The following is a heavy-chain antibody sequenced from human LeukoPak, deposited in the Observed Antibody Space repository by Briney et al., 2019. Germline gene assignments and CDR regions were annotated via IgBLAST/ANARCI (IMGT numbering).Heavy chain of an antibody. Sequence: ASVKVSCKASGSTFTSYDINWVRQATGQGLEWMGWMNPNSGNTGYAKKFQGRVTITMNNSISTAYMELSNLRSEDTAVYYCARGPLYYDFWSGQYYYYYYRDVWGKGATVTVS. D-gene: IGHD3-3*01. CDR3: ARGPLYYDFWSGQYYYYYYRDV. J-gene: IGHJ6*03. V-gene: IGHV1-8*03. CDR1: GSTFTSYD. CDR2: MNPNSGNT.